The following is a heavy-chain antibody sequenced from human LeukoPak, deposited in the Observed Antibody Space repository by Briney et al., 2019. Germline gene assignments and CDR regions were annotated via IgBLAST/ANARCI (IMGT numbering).Heavy chain of an antibody. CDR1: GGSISSGGYS. Sequence: PSQTLSLTCAVSGGSISSGGYSWSWIRQPPGKGLEWIGYIYHSGSTYYNPSLKSRVTISVDRSKNQFSLKLSSVTAADTAVYYCARSPGFLEWLLPQEYYFDYWGQGTLVTVSS. D-gene: IGHD3-3*01. CDR3: ARSPGFLEWLLPQEYYFDY. V-gene: IGHV4-30-2*01. CDR2: IYHSGST. J-gene: IGHJ4*02.